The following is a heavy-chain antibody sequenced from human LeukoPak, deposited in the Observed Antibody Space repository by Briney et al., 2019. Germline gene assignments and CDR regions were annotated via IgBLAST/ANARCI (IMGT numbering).Heavy chain of an antibody. CDR1: GYTFTGYY. Sequence: ASVKVSCKASGYTFTGYYTHWVRQAPGQGLEWMGWINTNTGNPTYAQGFTGRFVFSLDTSVSTAYLQISSLKAEDTAVYYCARGGLYGYFDYWGQGTLVTVSS. CDR3: ARGGLYGYFDY. J-gene: IGHJ4*02. D-gene: IGHD5-18*01. CDR2: INTNTGNP. V-gene: IGHV7-4-1*02.